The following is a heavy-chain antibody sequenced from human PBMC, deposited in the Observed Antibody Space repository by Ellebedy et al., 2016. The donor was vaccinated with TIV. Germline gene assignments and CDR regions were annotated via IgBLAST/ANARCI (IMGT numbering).Heavy chain of an antibody. CDR2: ISSDGSNT. CDR1: GFTFSSFA. CDR3: AKGSSSGFTYDRVVFEY. J-gene: IGHJ4*02. D-gene: IGHD3-22*01. V-gene: IGHV3-23*01. Sequence: GGSLRLSCAASGFTFSSFAMHWVRQAPGKGLEWLSVISSDGSNTYHADSGKGRFTITRDNSKNTLYLQMNRLRTEDTAVYFCAKGSSSGFTYDRVVFEYWGQGALVTVSS.